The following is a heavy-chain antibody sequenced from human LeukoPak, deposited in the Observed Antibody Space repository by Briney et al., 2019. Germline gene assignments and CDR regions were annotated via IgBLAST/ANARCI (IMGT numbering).Heavy chain of an antibody. CDR3: ASGRGSASSDY. V-gene: IGHV1-69*05. D-gene: IGHD5-12*01. CDR2: IIPIFGTA. Sequence: SVKVSCKASGGTFSSYAISWVRQAPGQGLEWMGWIIPIFGTANYAQTFQGRVTMTTDKPTRTAYMYLSSLRAEDTSMYDFASGRGSASSDYWGKGTLVTVSS. CDR1: GGTFSSYA. J-gene: IGHJ4*02.